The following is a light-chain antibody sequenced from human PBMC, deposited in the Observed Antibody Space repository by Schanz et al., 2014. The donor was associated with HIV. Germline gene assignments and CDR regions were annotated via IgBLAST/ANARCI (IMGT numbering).Light chain of an antibody. CDR1: QTIGRL. CDR2: QAS. V-gene: IGKV1-5*03. J-gene: IGKJ2*01. Sequence: DIQMTQSPSTLSASVGDRVTITCRASQTIGRLLAWYQQKPGRAPKLLIYQASTLETGVPSRFSGSGSGTSFTLTITSLQPDDFATYYCQQSNTFPYTFGQGTKLEIK. CDR3: QQSNTFPYT.